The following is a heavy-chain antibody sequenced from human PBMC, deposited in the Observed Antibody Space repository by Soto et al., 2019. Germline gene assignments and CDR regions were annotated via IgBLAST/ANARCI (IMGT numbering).Heavy chain of an antibody. J-gene: IGHJ6*03. CDR2: IKEDGSEK. D-gene: IGHD2-15*01. Sequence: GGSLRLSCAASGFTFNTYWMNWVRQAPGKGLEWVANIKEDGSEKYYVDSVKGRFTISRDNAKNSLFLQMNSLRAEDTAVYYCARGLRYCSGGSCYYDYYMDVWGKGTTVTVSS. V-gene: IGHV3-7*04. CDR3: ARGLRYCSGGSCYYDYYMDV. CDR1: GFTFNTYW.